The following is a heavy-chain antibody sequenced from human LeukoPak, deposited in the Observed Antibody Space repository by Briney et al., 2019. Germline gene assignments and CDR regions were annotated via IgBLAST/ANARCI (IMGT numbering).Heavy chain of an antibody. J-gene: IGHJ4*02. CDR2: IYYSGST. Sequence: SETLSLTCTASGGSISSYYWSWVRQPPGKGLEWIGYIYYSGSTNYNPSLKSRVTISVDTSKNQFSLKLSSVTAADTAVYYCARGTYSSSEFDYWGQGTLVTVSS. D-gene: IGHD6-6*01. CDR1: GGSISSYY. V-gene: IGHV4-59*01. CDR3: ARGTYSSSEFDY.